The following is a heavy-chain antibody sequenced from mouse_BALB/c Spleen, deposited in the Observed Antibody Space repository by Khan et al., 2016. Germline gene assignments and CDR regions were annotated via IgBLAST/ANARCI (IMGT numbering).Heavy chain of an antibody. Sequence: EVQLQESGAELVKPGASVKLSCTASGFNIKDTYMHWVKQRPEQGLEWIGRIDPANGNTKYDPKFQGKATITADTSSNTAYLQLSSLTSEDTAVYYCARLSYGSSYAMDYWGQGTSVTVSS. CDR1: GFNIKDTY. CDR2: IDPANGNT. J-gene: IGHJ4*01. D-gene: IGHD1-1*01. V-gene: IGHV14-3*02. CDR3: ARLSYGSSYAMDY.